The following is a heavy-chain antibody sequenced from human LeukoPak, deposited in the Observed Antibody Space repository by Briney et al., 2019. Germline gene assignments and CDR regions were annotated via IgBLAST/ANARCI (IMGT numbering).Heavy chain of an antibody. J-gene: IGHJ4*02. V-gene: IGHV3-23*01. Sequence: PGGSLRLSCAASGFTFSSSAMSWVRQAPGKGLEWVSAISNNGGYTYYADSVQGRFTISRDNSKSTLCLQMNSLRAEDTAVYYCARDAYSSGWYWGQGTLVTVSS. CDR2: ISNNGGYT. D-gene: IGHD6-19*01. CDR1: GFTFSSSA. CDR3: ARDAYSSGWY.